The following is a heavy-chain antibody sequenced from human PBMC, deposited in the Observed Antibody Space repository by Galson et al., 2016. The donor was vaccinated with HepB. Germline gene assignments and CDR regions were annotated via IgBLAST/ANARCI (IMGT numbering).Heavy chain of an antibody. CDR1: GFTFRNYG. J-gene: IGHJ3*02. V-gene: IGHV3-48*02. CDR3: ARAVEDAFDI. D-gene: IGHD2-2*01. CDR2: XXTSSWSI. Sequence: SLRLSCAASGFTFRNYGMNWVRQAPGKGLEWVSXXXTSSWSIYYADSVKGRLTISRDNAKDSLYLQMNSLRDEDTAVYYCARAVEDAFDIWGQGTMVTVSS.